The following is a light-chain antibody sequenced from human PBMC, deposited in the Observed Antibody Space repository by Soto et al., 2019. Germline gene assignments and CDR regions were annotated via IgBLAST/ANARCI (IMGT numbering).Light chain of an antibody. V-gene: IGKV1-8*01. CDR1: EDVSNY. CDR3: QLCYIYPPFT. J-gene: IGKJ3*01. Sequence: AIRMTQSPSSLSASTGDTVTISCRASEDVSNYLAWYQQKPGKAPKLLIYAASSLQSGVPSSFSGSGSGTDGTLTILSLQSEDFSTYYCQLCYIYPPFTVGPGTKLDLE. CDR2: AAS.